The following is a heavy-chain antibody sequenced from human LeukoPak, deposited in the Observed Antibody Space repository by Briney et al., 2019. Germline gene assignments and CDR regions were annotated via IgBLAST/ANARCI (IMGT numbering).Heavy chain of an antibody. J-gene: IGHJ4*02. D-gene: IGHD2-15*01. CDR1: GYSISSGYY. Sequence: SETLSLTCAVSGYSISSGYYWGWIRQPPGKGLECIGSIYHSGSTYYNPSLKSRVTISVDTSKNQFSLKLSSVTAADTAVYYCARLGSTTLKVSDCWGQGTLVTVSS. V-gene: IGHV4-38-2*01. CDR2: IYHSGST. CDR3: ARLGSTTLKVSDC.